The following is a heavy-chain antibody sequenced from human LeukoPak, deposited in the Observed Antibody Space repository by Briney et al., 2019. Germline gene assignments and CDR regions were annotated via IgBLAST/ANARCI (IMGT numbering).Heavy chain of an antibody. J-gene: IGHJ6*02. Sequence: ASVKVSCKASGYTFTSYAMNWVRQAPGQGLEWMGWINTNTGNPTYAQGFTGRFVFSLDTSVSTAYLQISSLKAEDTAVYYCAAPPSYSSGWYSLYYGMDVWGQGTTVTVSS. CDR3: AAPPSYSSGWYSLYYGMDV. D-gene: IGHD6-19*01. CDR1: GYTFTSYA. CDR2: INTNTGNP. V-gene: IGHV7-4-1*02.